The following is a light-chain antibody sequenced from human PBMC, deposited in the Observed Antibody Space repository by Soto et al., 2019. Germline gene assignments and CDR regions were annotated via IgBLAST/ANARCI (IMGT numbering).Light chain of an antibody. CDR2: RNN. J-gene: IGLJ2*01. CDR1: SSNIGSNY. V-gene: IGLV1-47*01. CDR3: AAWDDSLGGPV. Sequence: QSVLTQPPSASGTPGQRVTISCSGSSSNIGSNYEYWYQQLPGTAPKLLIYRNNQQPSGVPDRFSGSKSGTSASLAISGLRSEDEDDYYCAAWDDSLGGPVFGGGTKLTVL.